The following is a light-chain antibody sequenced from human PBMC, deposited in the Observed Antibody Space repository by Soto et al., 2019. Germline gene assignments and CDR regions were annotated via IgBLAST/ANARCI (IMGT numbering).Light chain of an antibody. CDR3: SSYAGSPVL. J-gene: IGLJ2*01. Sequence: QSVLTQPPSASGSPGQSVTISCTGTSSDVGGYNYVSWYQQPPGKAPKLMIYEVSKRPSGVPDRFSGSKSGNTASLTVSGLQAEDEADYHCSSYAGSPVLFGGGTKLTVL. V-gene: IGLV2-8*01. CDR1: SSDVGGYNY. CDR2: EVS.